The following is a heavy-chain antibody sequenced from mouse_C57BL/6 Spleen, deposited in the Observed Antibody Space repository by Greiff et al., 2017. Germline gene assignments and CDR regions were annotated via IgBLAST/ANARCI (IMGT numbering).Heavy chain of an antibody. D-gene: IGHD2-4*01. CDR2: IWRGGST. CDR1: GFSITSYG. CDR3: ATPIYSDYVFDY. J-gene: IGHJ2*01. V-gene: IGHV2-5*01. Sequence: QVQLQQSGPGLVQPSQSLSITCTVSGFSITSYGVHWVRQSPGKGLEWLGVIWRGGSTDSNAAFMSRLSITKDNSKSQVFFKMNSLQADDTAIYYCATPIYSDYVFDYWGQGTTLTVSS.